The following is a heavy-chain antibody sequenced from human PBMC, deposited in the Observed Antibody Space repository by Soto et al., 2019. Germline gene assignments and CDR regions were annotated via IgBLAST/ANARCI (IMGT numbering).Heavy chain of an antibody. Sequence: GGSLRLSCSASGFTFSSYAIHWVRQAPGKGLEYVSAISSNGGSTYYADSVKGRFTISRDNSKNTLYLQMSSLRAEDTAVYYCVKGGIRGYRYGFPDYWGQGTLVTVYS. CDR1: GFTFSSYA. V-gene: IGHV3-64D*06. CDR2: ISSNGGST. D-gene: IGHD5-18*01. J-gene: IGHJ4*02. CDR3: VKGGIRGYRYGFPDY.